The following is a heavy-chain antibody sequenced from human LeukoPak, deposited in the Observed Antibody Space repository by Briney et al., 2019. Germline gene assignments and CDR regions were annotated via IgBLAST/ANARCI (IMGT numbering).Heavy chain of an antibody. CDR3: ARGGDGDYEPPFDY. J-gene: IGHJ4*02. D-gene: IGHD4-17*01. Sequence: SETLSLTCAVYGGSFSGYYWSWIRQPPGKGLEWIGEINHSGSTNYNPPLKSRVTISVDTSKNQFSLKLSSVTAADTAVYYCARGGDGDYEPPFDYWGQGTLVTVSS. CDR2: INHSGST. CDR1: GGSFSGYY. V-gene: IGHV4-34*01.